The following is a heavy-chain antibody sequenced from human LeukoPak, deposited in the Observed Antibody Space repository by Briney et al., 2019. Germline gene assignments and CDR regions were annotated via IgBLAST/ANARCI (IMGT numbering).Heavy chain of an antibody. CDR3: ARDYGGNPLNWFDP. V-gene: IGHV3-23*01. Sequence: GSLRLSCAASGFTFSSYAMSWVRQAPGKGLEWVSAISGSGGSTYYADSVKGRFTISRDNSKNTLYLQMNSLRAEDTAAYYCARDYGGNPLNWFDPWGQGTLVTVSS. D-gene: IGHD4-23*01. CDR1: GFTFSSYA. J-gene: IGHJ5*02. CDR2: ISGSGGST.